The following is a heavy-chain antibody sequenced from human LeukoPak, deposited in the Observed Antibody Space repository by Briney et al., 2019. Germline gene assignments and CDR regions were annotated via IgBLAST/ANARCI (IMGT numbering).Heavy chain of an antibody. CDR3: ARVGRVVAAIYYYYYYMDV. V-gene: IGHV4-4*07. J-gene: IGHJ6*03. CDR1: DGSISSYY. Sequence: SETLSLTCTVSDGSISSYYWSWIRQPAGKGLEWIGRIYTSGSTNYNPSLKSRVTMSVDTSKNQFSLKLSSLTAADTAVYYCARVGRVVAAIYYYYYYMDVWGKGTTVTVSS. D-gene: IGHD2-15*01. CDR2: IYTSGST.